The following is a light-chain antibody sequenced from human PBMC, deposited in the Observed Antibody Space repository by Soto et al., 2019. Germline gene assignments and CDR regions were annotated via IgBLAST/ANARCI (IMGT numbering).Light chain of an antibody. V-gene: IGLV1-47*01. J-gene: IGLJ3*02. Sequence: QPVLTQPPSVSGAPGQRVTISCTGSSSNIGAGYDVHWYQQLPGTAPKLLIYRNNQRPSGVPDRFSGSKSDTSASLAISGLRSEDEADYYCAAWDDSLSGVVFGGGTKLTVL. CDR1: SSNIGAGYD. CDR3: AAWDDSLSGVV. CDR2: RNN.